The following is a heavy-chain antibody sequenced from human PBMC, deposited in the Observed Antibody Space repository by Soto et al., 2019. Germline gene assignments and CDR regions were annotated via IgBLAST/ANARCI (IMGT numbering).Heavy chain of an antibody. Sequence: QITLKESGPTLVKPTQTLTLTCTFSGFSLNTGGLGVGWIRQPPGKALEWLALIYWDGEKRYSPSLESRLSITKHNSNDQVVLTMTDMFPVDTGTYYCAHSRCGGDCLRSYSSHYYYGMDVWGQGTTVTVSS. CDR3: AHSRCGGDCLRSYSSHYYYGMDV. CDR2: IYWDGEK. V-gene: IGHV2-5*02. D-gene: IGHD2-21*02. CDR1: GFSLNTGGLG. J-gene: IGHJ6*02.